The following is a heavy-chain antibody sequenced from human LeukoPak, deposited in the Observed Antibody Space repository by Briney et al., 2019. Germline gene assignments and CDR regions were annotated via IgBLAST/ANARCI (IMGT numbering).Heavy chain of an antibody. CDR2: ISAYNGNT. Sequence: ASVKVSCKASGYTFTSYGISWVRQAPGQGLEWMGWISAYNGNTNYAQKLQGRVAMTTDTSTSTAYMELRSLRSDDTAVYYCARDRTGFLEWSYDPWGQGTLVTVSS. CDR3: ARDRTGFLEWSYDP. J-gene: IGHJ5*02. CDR1: GYTFTSYG. D-gene: IGHD3-3*01. V-gene: IGHV1-18*01.